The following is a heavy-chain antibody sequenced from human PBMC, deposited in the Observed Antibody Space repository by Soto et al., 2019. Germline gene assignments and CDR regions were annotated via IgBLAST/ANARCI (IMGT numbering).Heavy chain of an antibody. V-gene: IGHV6-1*01. CDR3: ARDGSYSSGWLDYFYYYGMDV. Sequence: TLSLTCAISGDSVSSNSAAWNWIRQSPSRGLEWLGRTYYRSKWYNDYAVSVKSRITINPDTSKNQFSLQLNSVTPEDTAVYYCARDGSYSSGWLDYFYYYGMDVWGQGTTVTVS. D-gene: IGHD6-19*01. J-gene: IGHJ6*02. CDR2: TYYRSKWYN. CDR1: GDSVSSNSAA.